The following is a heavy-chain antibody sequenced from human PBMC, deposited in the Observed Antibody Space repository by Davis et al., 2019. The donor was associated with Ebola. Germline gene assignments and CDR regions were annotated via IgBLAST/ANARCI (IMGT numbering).Heavy chain of an antibody. CDR2: ISGSGGST. V-gene: IGHV3-23*01. CDR3: ATQSETPRYYYYYGMDV. Sequence: GESLKISCAASGFTFSSYAMSWVRQAPGKGLEWVSAISGSGGSTYYADSVKGRFTISRENSKNTLYLQMNSLRAEDTAVYYCATQSETPRYYYYYGMDVWGQGTTVTVSS. CDR1: GFTFSSYA. J-gene: IGHJ6*02.